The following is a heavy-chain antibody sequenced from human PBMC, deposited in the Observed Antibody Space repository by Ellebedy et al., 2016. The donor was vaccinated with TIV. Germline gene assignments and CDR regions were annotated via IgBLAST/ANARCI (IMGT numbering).Heavy chain of an antibody. CDR3: ATRRY. J-gene: IGHJ4*02. CDR1: GFTFSSYV. V-gene: IGHV3-23*01. Sequence: PGGSLRLSCAASGFTFSSYVMSWVRQAPGRGLEWVSGISVSGVSTYYADSVKGRFTLSRDNSKNTLYLQMNSLRAEDTAIYYCATRRYWGQGTLVTVSS. CDR2: ISVSGVST.